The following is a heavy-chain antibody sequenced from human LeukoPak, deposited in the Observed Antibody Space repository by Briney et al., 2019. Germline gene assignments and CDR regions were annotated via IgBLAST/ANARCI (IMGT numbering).Heavy chain of an antibody. J-gene: IGHJ4*02. Sequence: GRSLRLSCAASGFTFDDYAMHWVRQAPGKGLEWVSGISWNSGSIGYADSVKGRFTISRDNAKNTLYLQMNSLRAEDTAVYYCHGARTLRWGQGTLVTVSS. CDR2: ISWNSGSI. V-gene: IGHV3-9*01. D-gene: IGHD4-17*01. CDR3: HGARTLR. CDR1: GFTFDDYA.